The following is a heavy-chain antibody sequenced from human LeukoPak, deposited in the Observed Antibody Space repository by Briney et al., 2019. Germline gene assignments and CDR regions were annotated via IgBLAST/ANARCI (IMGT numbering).Heavy chain of an antibody. J-gene: IGHJ3*02. CDR2: MNPNNDNI. D-gene: IGHD3-22*01. V-gene: IGHV1-8*01. Sequence: ASVKVSCKASGGTFTSYDINWVRQATGQGLEWMGWMNPNNDNIGYAQKFQGRVTMTRNTSISTAYMELSSLRSEDTAVYYCARVTYYSDSSGYRVGALDIWGQGTMVTVSS. CDR3: ARVTYYSDSSGYRVGALDI. CDR1: GGTFTSYD.